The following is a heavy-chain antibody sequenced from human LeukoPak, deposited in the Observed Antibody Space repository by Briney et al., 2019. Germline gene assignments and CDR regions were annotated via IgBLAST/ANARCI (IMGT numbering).Heavy chain of an antibody. CDR2: ISGSGGST. J-gene: IGHJ1*01. CDR1: GFTFSSYA. CDR3: AKDGRDCSSTSCYDAEYFQH. Sequence: PGGSLRLSCAASGFTFSSYAMHWVRQAPGRGLEWVSAISGSGGSTYYADSVKGRFTISRDNSKNTLYLQMNSLRAEDTAVYYCAKDGRDCSSTSCYDAEYFQHWGQGTLVTVSS. D-gene: IGHD2-2*01. V-gene: IGHV3-23*01.